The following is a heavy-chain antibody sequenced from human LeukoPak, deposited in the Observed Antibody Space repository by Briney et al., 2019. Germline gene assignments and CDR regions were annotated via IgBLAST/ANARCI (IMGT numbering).Heavy chain of an antibody. CDR1: GGTFSSYA. J-gene: IGHJ3*02. D-gene: IGHD2-8*01. CDR2: IIPIFGTA. Sequence: SVKVSCKASGGTFSSYAISWVRQAPGQGLEWMGGIIPIFGTANYAQKFQGRVTITTDESTSTAYMELSSLRSEDTAVYYFARPSCTNGVCYATRDAFDIWGQGTMVTVSS. V-gene: IGHV1-69*05. CDR3: ARPSCTNGVCYATRDAFDI.